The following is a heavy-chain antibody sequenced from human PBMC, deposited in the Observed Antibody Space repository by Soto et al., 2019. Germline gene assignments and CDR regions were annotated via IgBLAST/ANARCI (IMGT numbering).Heavy chain of an antibody. Sequence: QLQLQESGPGLVKPSETLSLTCTVSGDSISSGNYYWGWIRQSPGKGLEWIGSFYYGGSTHTNPSLKSRGTISADTSKNQFSLKLTSGTATDTAEYYCVRHGWDTGWFYFDYWGQGTRVIVSS. CDR2: FYYGGST. CDR3: VRHGWDTGWFYFDY. CDR1: GDSISSGNYY. D-gene: IGHD6-19*01. J-gene: IGHJ4*02. V-gene: IGHV4-39*01.